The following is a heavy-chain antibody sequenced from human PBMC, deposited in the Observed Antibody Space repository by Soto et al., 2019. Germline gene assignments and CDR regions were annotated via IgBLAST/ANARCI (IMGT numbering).Heavy chain of an antibody. J-gene: IGHJ1*01. D-gene: IGHD1-26*01. CDR3: AKGFSQWGALLDPVEH. CDR1: GGSISSSN. CDR2: ISANGDST. V-gene: IGHV3-23*01. Sequence: ETLSLTCAVSGGSISSSNWWSWVRQPPGKGLEWVSTISANGDSTFYADSVKGRFTISRDNSKNMVYLQMKSLRVGDTAVYYCAKGFSQWGALLDPVEHWGQGTLVTVSS.